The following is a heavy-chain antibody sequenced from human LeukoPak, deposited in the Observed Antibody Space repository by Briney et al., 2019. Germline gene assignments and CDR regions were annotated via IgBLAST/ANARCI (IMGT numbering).Heavy chain of an antibody. Sequence: PSETLSLTCTVSGDSMTRYYWNWIRQSPGKGLEWIGYIYTGTTNYNPSLKSRVTISVDTSKNQVSLKMVSVTAADMAVYYCRSGGSWPDYWGQGALVTVSS. CDR3: RSGGSWPDY. J-gene: IGHJ4*02. CDR1: GDSMTRYY. CDR2: IYTGTT. V-gene: IGHV4-59*01.